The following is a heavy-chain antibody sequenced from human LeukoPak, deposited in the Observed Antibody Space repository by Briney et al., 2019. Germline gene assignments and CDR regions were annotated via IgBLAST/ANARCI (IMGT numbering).Heavy chain of an antibody. CDR3: ARLHHSGYDYDINPYHPFDY. CDR1: GYRFTSYW. J-gene: IGHJ4*02. Sequence: GVPLKISFQGPGYRFTSYWIGWGRPMPGKGLGWMGIIYPVDSDTRYSQSFQGQVTISADKSISTAYLQWSSLKASDTAMYYCARLHHSGYDYDINPYHPFDYWGQGTLVTVSS. CDR2: IYPVDSDT. D-gene: IGHD5-12*01. V-gene: IGHV5-51*01.